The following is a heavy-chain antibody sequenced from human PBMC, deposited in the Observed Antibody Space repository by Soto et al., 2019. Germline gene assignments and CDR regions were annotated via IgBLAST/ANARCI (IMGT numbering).Heavy chain of an antibody. CDR3: ARDNGVGP. V-gene: IGHV4-30-4*01. Sequence: QVQLQESGPGLVKPSQTLSLTCTVSGGSISSGDYYWSWIRQPPGKGLEWIGYIDDSGSTYYNSSLKSRVNITQDTSKNQFSLKLTSVTAADTAVYYCARDNGVGPWGQGTLVTVSS. J-gene: IGHJ5*02. D-gene: IGHD2-8*01. CDR1: GGSISSGDYY. CDR2: IDDSGST.